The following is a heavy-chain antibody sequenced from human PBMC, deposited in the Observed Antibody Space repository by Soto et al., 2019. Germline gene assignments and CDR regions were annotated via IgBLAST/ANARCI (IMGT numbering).Heavy chain of an antibody. CDR2: IYNDGTT. CDR3: VRPLPSGQTHARDV. J-gene: IGHJ6*02. CDR1: GFTFSDYY. D-gene: IGHD3-10*01. Sequence: PGGSLRLSCAASGFTFSDYYMSWIRQAPGKGLEWASVIYNDGTTYYSQSVEGRFTISRDTSKNTLYLQMDRLRDEDTAVYYCVRPLPSGQTHARDVWGQGTTVTVSS. V-gene: IGHV3-53*01.